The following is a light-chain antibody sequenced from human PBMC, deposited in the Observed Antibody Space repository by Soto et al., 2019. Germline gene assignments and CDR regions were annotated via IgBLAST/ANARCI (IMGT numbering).Light chain of an antibody. Sequence: QSALPQPASVSGSPGQSITISCSGTRSDLGFYNYVSWYPPHPGKAPELIIHQVNSRPSGISARFSGSKSGNTASLTLSGLQAEDEADYFCSSYQSSRTPYVFGTGTKLTVL. V-gene: IGLV2-14*01. CDR1: RSDLGFYNY. CDR2: QVN. J-gene: IGLJ1*01. CDR3: SSYQSSRTPYV.